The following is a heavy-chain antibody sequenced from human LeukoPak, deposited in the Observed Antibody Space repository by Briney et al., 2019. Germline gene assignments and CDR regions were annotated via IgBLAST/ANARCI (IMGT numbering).Heavy chain of an antibody. CDR2: ISSSSSTI. J-gene: IGHJ6*03. V-gene: IGHV3-48*01. CDR3: AKEYGYDYNYFYSMDV. Sequence: GGSLRLSCAASGFTFSSYSMNWVRQAPGKGLEWVSYISSSSSTIYYADSVKGRFTISRDNSKNTVSLQMNSLRAEDTAVYFCAKEYGYDYNYFYSMDVWGKGTTVTISS. D-gene: IGHD1-1*01. CDR1: GFTFSSYS.